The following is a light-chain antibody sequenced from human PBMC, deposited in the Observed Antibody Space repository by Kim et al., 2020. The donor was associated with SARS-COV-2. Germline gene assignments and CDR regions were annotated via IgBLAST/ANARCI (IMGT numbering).Light chain of an antibody. CDR3: NSRDTSGNHVV. CDR1: SLRTYY. J-gene: IGLJ3*02. CDR2: GKN. V-gene: IGLV3-19*01. Sequence: SSELTQDPAVSVALGQTVRITCQGDSLRTYYASWYQQKPGPAPLLVIYGKNNRPSGIPDRFSGSSSGNTGSLTITGAQAEDEADYYCNSRDTSGNHVVFGGGTKLTVL.